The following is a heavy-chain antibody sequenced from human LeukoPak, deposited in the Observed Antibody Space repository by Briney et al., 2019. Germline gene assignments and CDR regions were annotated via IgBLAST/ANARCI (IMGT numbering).Heavy chain of an antibody. Sequence: PGPALVKPTQTLTLTCTFSGFSLSTSGMRVSWIRQPPGKALEWLARIDWDDDKFYSTSLKTRLTISKDTSKNQVVLTMTNMDPVDTVTYYCARMDDFWSGYFYWGQGTLVTVSS. CDR3: ARMDDFWSGYFY. D-gene: IGHD3-3*01. CDR1: GFSLSTSGMR. CDR2: IDWDDDK. V-gene: IGHV2-70*04. J-gene: IGHJ4*02.